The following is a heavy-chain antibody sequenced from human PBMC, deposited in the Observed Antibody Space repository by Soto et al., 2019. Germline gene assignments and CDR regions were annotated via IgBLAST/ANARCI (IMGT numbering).Heavy chain of an antibody. CDR2: IYYSGSA. J-gene: IGHJ5*02. D-gene: IGHD4-17*01. CDR1: GGSISSSSYY. V-gene: IGHV4-39*06. CDR3: ARELLLTTSTPNWFDL. Sequence: SETLSLTCTVSGGSISSSSYYWGWIRQPPGKGLEGCGGIYYSGSANYNPSLKSRVAMSVDTSKNPYTLKLSSVTAADTDVYSCARELLLTTSTPNWFDLCGQGTLVTVSS.